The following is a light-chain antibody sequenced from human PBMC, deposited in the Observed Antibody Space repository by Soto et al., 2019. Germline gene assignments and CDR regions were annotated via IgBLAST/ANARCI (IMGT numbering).Light chain of an antibody. V-gene: IGLV2-14*01. CDR1: SVDVGGYNY. J-gene: IGLJ2*01. CDR2: GVT. Sequence: QSALTQPASVSGPPGQSITFPSTGTSVDVGGYNYFSWYQQHPGKAPKLMIYGVTYRPSGVSNRFSGSKSGNTASLTISGLQAEDEADYYCSSYTTSSTLSVVFGGGTKLTVL. CDR3: SSYTTSSTLSVV.